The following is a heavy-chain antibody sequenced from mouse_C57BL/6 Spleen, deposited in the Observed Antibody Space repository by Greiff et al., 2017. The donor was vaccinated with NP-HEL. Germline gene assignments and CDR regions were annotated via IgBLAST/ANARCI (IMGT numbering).Heavy chain of an antibody. CDR3: ARGGLRPAMDY. V-gene: IGHV1-64*01. J-gene: IGHJ4*01. CDR1: GYTFTSYW. CDR2: IHPNSGST. Sequence: QVQLQQSGAELVKPGASVKLSCKASGYTFTSYWMHWVKQRPGQGLEWIGMIHPNSGSTNYNEKFKSKATLTVDKSSSTAYMQLSSLTSEDSAVYYCARGGLRPAMDYWGQGTSVTVSS. D-gene: IGHD2-4*01.